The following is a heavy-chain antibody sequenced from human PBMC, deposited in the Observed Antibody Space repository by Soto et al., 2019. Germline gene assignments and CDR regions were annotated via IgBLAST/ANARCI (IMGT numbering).Heavy chain of an antibody. CDR2: INPNSGST. CDR1: GYTFTDYF. D-gene: IGHD4-4*01. Sequence: QVQLVQSGAEVKKPGASVNVSCRASGYTFTDYFLHWVRQAPGHGLEWMGWINPNSGSTNFAPKLQGLVTMTRDASISTVYLVLNRLTSDDTAVYFCARVTATSPDAWLDPWGQGTLVTVSS. CDR3: ARVTATSPDAWLDP. J-gene: IGHJ5*02. V-gene: IGHV1-2*04.